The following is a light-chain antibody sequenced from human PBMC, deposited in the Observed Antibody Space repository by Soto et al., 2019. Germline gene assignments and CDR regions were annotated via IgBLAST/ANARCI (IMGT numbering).Light chain of an antibody. Sequence: EIVMTQSPATLSLSPGERAALSCRASQSINSELAWYKQKPGQTPRLLIYGASTRATGVPARFTGSESGSEFTLTISGLQSEDFAVYYCQKGHNWHLPFGQGTSMEI. CDR2: GAS. V-gene: IGKV3-15*01. CDR3: QKGHNWHLP. CDR1: QSINSE. J-gene: IGKJ2*01.